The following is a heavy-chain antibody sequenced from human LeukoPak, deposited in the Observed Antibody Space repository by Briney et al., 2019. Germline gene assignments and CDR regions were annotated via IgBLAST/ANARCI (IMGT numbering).Heavy chain of an antibody. J-gene: IGHJ6*03. V-gene: IGHV4-34*01. D-gene: IGHD6-19*01. CDR1: GGSFSGYY. CDR3: ARLKVAVAGGWGYYYYYMDV. CDR2: INHSGST. Sequence: SETLSLTCAVYGGSFSGYYWSWIRQPPGKGLEWIGEINHSGSTNYNPSLKSRVTISVDTSKNQFSLKLSSVTAADTAVYYCARLKVAVAGGWGYYYYYMDVWGKGTTVTISS.